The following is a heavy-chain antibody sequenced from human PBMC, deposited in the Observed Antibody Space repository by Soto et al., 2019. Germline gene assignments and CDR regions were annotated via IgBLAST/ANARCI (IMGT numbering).Heavy chain of an antibody. J-gene: IGHJ4*02. D-gene: IGHD6-19*01. Sequence: SGPTLVNPAQTLTLTCTFSGFSLSTGGVGVGWIRQPPGKALEWLALIYWSDDKRYSPSLKSRLTITKDTSKNQVVLTMTNMDPVDTATYYCAHSFSQQWLVQFDYWGQGTLVTVSS. V-gene: IGHV2-5*01. CDR2: IYWSDDK. CDR3: AHSFSQQWLVQFDY. CDR1: GFSLSTGGVG.